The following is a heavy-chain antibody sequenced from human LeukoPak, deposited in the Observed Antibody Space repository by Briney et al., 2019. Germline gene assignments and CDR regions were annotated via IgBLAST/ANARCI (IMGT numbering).Heavy chain of an antibody. D-gene: IGHD5-12*01. V-gene: IGHV5-51*01. CDR3: ARQRGEGYSGYSPKAFYYYMDV. CDR2: IHPGDSDT. J-gene: IGHJ6*03. CDR1: GYSFTSYW. Sequence: GDSLKISCKGSGYSFTSYWIAWVRQMPGKGLEWMGIIHPGDSDTRYNPSFQGQVTFSADMSISTAYLQWSSLKASDSAMYYCARQRGEGYSGYSPKAFYYYMDVWGKGTTVTVSS.